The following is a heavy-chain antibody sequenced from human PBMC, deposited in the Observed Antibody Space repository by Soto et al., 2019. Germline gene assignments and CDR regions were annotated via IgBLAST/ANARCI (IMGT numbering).Heavy chain of an antibody. CDR3: ARETESIAVAGTGLYYFDY. V-gene: IGHV6-1*01. CDR2: TYYRPKWYN. D-gene: IGHD6-19*01. CDR1: GDSVSSNSAA. J-gene: IGHJ4*02. Sequence: SQTLSLTCAISGDSVSSNSAAWNWIRQSPSRGLEWLGRTYYRPKWYNDYAVSVKSRITINPDTSKNQFSLQLNSVTPEDTAVYYCARETESIAVAGTGLYYFDYWGQGTLVTVSS.